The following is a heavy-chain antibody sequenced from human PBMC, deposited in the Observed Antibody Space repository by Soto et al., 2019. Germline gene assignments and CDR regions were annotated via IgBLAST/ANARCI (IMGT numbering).Heavy chain of an antibody. Sequence: QVQLVQSGAEVKKPGASVKVSCKASGYTFSTYGLSWVRQAPGQGLEWMGWISADNGITDYAQRLQDRVTMTTDTSTSTAYMELRSLRSDDTAVYYCARDLGYGDITFDFWGQGTLVTVSS. V-gene: IGHV1-18*01. CDR1: GYTFSTYG. CDR3: ARDLGYGDITFDF. J-gene: IGHJ4*02. D-gene: IGHD4-17*01. CDR2: ISADNGIT.